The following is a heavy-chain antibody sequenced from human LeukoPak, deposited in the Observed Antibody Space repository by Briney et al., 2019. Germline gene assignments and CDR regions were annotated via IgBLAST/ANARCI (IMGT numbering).Heavy chain of an antibody. CDR1: GFTFSSYA. D-gene: IGHD5-12*01. Sequence: GGSLRLSCAASGFTFSSYAMHWVRQAPGKGLEWVAVISYDGSNKYYADSVKGRFTISRDNAKNSLYLQMNSLRAEDTAVYYCASAAGGGGSYSGYSHWGQGTLVTVSS. CDR3: ASAAGGGGSYSGYSH. J-gene: IGHJ4*02. V-gene: IGHV3-30*04. CDR2: ISYDGSNK.